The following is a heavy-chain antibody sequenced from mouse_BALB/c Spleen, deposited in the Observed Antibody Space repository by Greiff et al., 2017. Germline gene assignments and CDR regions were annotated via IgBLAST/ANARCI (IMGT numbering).Heavy chain of an antibody. CDR2: IYPGNSDT. Sequence: VQLQQSGTVLARPGASVKMSCKASGYTFTSYWMHWVKQRPGQGLEWIGAIYPGNSDTSYNQKFKGKAKLTAFTSTSTAYMELSSRTNEDSAVYYCSLYYGTGFAYWGQGTLVTVSA. V-gene: IGHV1-5*01. CDR1: GYTFTSYW. J-gene: IGHJ3*01. CDR3: SLYYGTGFAY. D-gene: IGHD2-1*01.